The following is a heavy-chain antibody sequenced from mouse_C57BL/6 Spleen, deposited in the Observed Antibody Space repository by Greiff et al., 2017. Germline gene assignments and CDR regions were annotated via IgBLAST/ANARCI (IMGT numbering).Heavy chain of an antibody. CDR2: IDPETGGT. J-gene: IGHJ1*03. CDR1: GYTFTDYE. CDR3: TRGDGDWYFDV. Sequence: QVQLKESGAELVRPGASVTLSCKASGYTFTDYEMHWVKQTPVHGLEWIGAIDPETGGTAYNQKFKGKAILTADKSSSTAYMELRSLTSEDSAVYYCTRGDGDWYFDVWGTGTTVTVSS. D-gene: IGHD3-3*01. V-gene: IGHV1-15*01.